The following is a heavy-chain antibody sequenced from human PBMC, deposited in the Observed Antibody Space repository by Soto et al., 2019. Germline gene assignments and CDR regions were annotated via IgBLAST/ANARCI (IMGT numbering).Heavy chain of an antibody. CDR2: IIPIFGTA. J-gene: IGHJ6*02. D-gene: IGHD6-13*01. Sequence: SVKVSCKASGGTFSSYAISWVRQAPGQGLEWMGGIIPIFGTANYAQKFQGRVTITADESTSTAYMELSSLRSEDTAVYYCARDDPMRQQPVGDYYYYGMDVWGQGTTVTVSS. CDR1: GGTFSSYA. CDR3: ARDDPMRQQPVGDYYYYGMDV. V-gene: IGHV1-69*13.